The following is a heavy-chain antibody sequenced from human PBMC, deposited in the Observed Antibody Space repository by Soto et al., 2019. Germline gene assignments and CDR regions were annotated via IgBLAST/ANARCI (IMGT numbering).Heavy chain of an antibody. Sequence: PSETLSLTCTVSGGSISSSSYYWGWIRQPPGKGLEWIGSIYHSGSTYYNPSLKSRVTISVDTSKNQFSLKLSSVTAADTAVYYCALYYDFWSGYHGYGMDVWGQGTTVTVSS. D-gene: IGHD3-3*01. CDR2: IYHSGST. CDR3: ALYYDFWSGYHGYGMDV. CDR1: GGSISSSSYY. J-gene: IGHJ6*02. V-gene: IGHV4-39*07.